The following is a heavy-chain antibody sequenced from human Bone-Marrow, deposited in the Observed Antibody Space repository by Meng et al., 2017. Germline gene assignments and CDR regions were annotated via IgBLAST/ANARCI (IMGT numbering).Heavy chain of an antibody. J-gene: IGHJ6*02. V-gene: IGHV3-23*01. CDR2: VSDNGDST. CDR3: ARGYGESDTASVGIFYYYYYGMDV. CDR1: GFTFRNYA. D-gene: IGHD5-18*01. Sequence: GESLKISCAASGFTFRNYAMSWVRQAPGKGLQWVSGVSDNGDSTYYADSVKGRFTISRDNSKDTLSLQMNSLRAEDTAVYYCARGYGESDTASVGIFYYYYYGMDVWGQGTTVTVSS.